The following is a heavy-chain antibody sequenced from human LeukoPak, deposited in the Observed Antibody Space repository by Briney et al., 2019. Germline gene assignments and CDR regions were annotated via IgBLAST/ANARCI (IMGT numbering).Heavy chain of an antibody. V-gene: IGHV3-15*07. Sequence: PGGSLRLSCATAGFSFSNAWMDWVRHAPGKGLEWVGRIRSNSDAGTIDYAAPVKGRFTLSRDDSKTTLYLQMNSLQTEDTAVYYCATDFYDSTWGQGTLVTVSS. CDR2: IRSNSDAGTI. CDR1: GFSFSNAW. J-gene: IGHJ5*02. D-gene: IGHD3-22*01. CDR3: ATDFYDST.